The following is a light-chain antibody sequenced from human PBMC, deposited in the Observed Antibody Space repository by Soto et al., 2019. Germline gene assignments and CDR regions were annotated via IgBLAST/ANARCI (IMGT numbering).Light chain of an antibody. J-gene: IGKJ1*01. CDR1: QTVSSSF. Sequence: EIVLTQSPGTLSLSPGERATLSCRASQTVSSSFLALYQQTPGQAPRLLIYAASSRATGIPDRFSGSGSGTDFTLTISRLEPEDFAVYYCQQYGNSPQTFGQGTKVDIK. CDR2: AAS. CDR3: QQYGNSPQT. V-gene: IGKV3-20*01.